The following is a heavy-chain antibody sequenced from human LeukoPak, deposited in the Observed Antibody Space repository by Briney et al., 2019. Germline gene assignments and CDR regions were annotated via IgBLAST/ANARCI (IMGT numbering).Heavy chain of an antibody. CDR2: FDPEDGQT. V-gene: IGHV1-24*01. CDR1: GYSLTEIS. CDR3: ATLPNFETGLDS. D-gene: IGHD1-1*01. Sequence: GASVKVSCKVSGYSLTEISMHWVRQAPGKGLEWMGGFDPEDGQTINAQNFQGRVTMTEDTSTDTAYMELRSLRSEDTAMYFCATLPNFETGLDSWGQGTLVTVSS. J-gene: IGHJ4*02.